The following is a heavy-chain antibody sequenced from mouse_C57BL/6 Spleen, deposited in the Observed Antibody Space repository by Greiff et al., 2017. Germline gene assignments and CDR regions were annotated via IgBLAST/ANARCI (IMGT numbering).Heavy chain of an antibody. CDR2: ISSGSSTI. CDR1: GFTFSDYG. V-gene: IGHV5-17*01. Sequence: EVQLVESGGGLVKPGGSLKLSCAASGFTFSDYGMHWVRQAPEKGLEWVAYISSGSSTIYYADTVKGRFTISRDNAKNTLFLQMTRLRSEDTAMYYCARPGITTVVAPAYWGQGTLVTVSA. CDR3: ARPGITTVVAPAY. D-gene: IGHD1-1*01. J-gene: IGHJ3*01.